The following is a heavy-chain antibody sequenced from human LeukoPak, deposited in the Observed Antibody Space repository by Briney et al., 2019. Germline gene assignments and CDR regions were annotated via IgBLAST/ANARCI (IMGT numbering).Heavy chain of an antibody. J-gene: IGHJ4*02. CDR1: GGSFSGYY. CDR2: INHSGST. V-gene: IGHV4-34*01. CDR3: ARHYCSGGRCYGLGAH. Sequence: KASETLSLTCAVYGGSFSGYYWSWIRQPPGKGLEWIGEINHSGSTNYNPSLKSRVTISVDTSKNQFSLKLSSVTAADTAVYYCARHYCSGGRCYGLGAHWDQGILVTVSS. D-gene: IGHD2-15*01.